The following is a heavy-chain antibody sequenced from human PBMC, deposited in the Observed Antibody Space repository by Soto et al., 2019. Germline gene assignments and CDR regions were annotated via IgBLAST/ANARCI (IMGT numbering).Heavy chain of an antibody. CDR3: ARGQQQLLFGWFDP. V-gene: IGHV3-66*01. CDR1: GFTVSSNY. CDR2: IYSGGST. J-gene: IGHJ5*02. Sequence: GGSLRLSCAASGFTVSSNYMSWVRQAPGKGLEWVSVIYSGGSTYYADSVKGRFTISRDNSKNTLYLQMNSLRAEDTAVYYCARGQQQLLFGWFDPWGQGTLVTVSS. D-gene: IGHD6-13*01.